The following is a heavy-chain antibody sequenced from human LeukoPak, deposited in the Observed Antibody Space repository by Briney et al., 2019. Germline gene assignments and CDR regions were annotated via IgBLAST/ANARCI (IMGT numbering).Heavy chain of an antibody. D-gene: IGHD1-26*01. CDR3: ARVGVGATRYYYYMDV. CDR2: IYHSGST. CDR1: GGSITSYY. V-gene: IGHV4-59*12. J-gene: IGHJ6*03. Sequence: SETLSLTCTVSGGSITSYYWSWIRQPPGKGLEWIGEIYHSGSTNYNPSLKSRVTISVDKSKNQFSLKLSSVTAADTAVYYCARVGVGATRYYYYMDVWGKGTTVTVSS.